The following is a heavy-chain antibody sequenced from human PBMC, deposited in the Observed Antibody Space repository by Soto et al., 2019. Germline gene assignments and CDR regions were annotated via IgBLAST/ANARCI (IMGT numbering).Heavy chain of an antibody. CDR2: ISYDGSNE. CDR3: AKDLEWLVLRYAMDV. V-gene: IGHV3-30*18. J-gene: IGHJ6*02. Sequence: QVQLVESGGGVVQPGRSLRLSCAASGFTFSSYGMHWVRQAPGKGLEWVALISYDGSNEDYADSVKGRFTISRDNSKKTLYLQMNSLRPEDAAVYYCAKDLEWLVLRYAMDVWGQGTTVTVSS. CDR1: GFTFSSYG. D-gene: IGHD6-19*01.